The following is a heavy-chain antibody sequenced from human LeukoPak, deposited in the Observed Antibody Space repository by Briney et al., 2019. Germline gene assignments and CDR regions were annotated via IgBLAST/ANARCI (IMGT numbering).Heavy chain of an antibody. V-gene: IGHV3-23*01. CDR1: GFSLSSYA. Sequence: PGGSLRLSCTVSGFSLSSYALSWVRRAPGKGLEWVSATSSSDAGKYYADSVRGRFTISRDNSRNTMYLQMNSLRVEDAAVYYCAKAPVTSCRGAFCYPFDSWGQGTLATVSS. CDR2: TSSSDAGK. CDR3: AKAPVTSCRGAFCYPFDS. J-gene: IGHJ4*02. D-gene: IGHD2-15*01.